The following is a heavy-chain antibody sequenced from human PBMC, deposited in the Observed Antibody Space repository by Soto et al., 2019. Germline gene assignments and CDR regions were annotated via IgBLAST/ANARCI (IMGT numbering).Heavy chain of an antibody. Sequence: GGSLRLSCAASKFSFSTYGMHWVRQAPGKGLQWVAVISYDGSKKYYADSVKGRFTISRDNPKGTLFLQMNSLRPEDTAMYYCAKEGYFDWLLQYSHYMDVWGKGTTVTVSS. CDR2: ISYDGSKK. D-gene: IGHD3-9*01. CDR3: AKEGYFDWLLQYSHYMDV. CDR1: KFSFSTYG. V-gene: IGHV3-30*18. J-gene: IGHJ6*03.